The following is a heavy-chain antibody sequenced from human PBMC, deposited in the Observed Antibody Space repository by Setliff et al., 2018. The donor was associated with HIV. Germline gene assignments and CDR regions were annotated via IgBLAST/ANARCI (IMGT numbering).Heavy chain of an antibody. D-gene: IGHD2-15*01. CDR3: AKHECSGGCYYYMDV. J-gene: IGHJ6*03. CDR1: GFTFSTYR. Sequence: GGSLRLSCAASGFTFSTYRMNWVRQAPGKGLEWVSGISGSNSRTDYVDSVKGRFTISRDKSKNTLYLQLNSLRAEDTAVYYCAKHECSGGCYYYMDVWGKGIMVTVSS. CDR2: ISGSNSRT. V-gene: IGHV3-23*01.